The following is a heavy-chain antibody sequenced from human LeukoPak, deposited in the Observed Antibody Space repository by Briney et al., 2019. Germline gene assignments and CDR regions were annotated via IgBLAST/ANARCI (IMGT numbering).Heavy chain of an antibody. J-gene: IGHJ6*03. D-gene: IGHD3-10*01. Sequence: PGGSLRLSCAASGFTFSAYSMNWVRQAPGKGLEWVSSITSGDFVYFADSLKGRFTISRDNGKSSLYLQMNSLRAEDTAVYYCARGGFNMVRGVIIPSNSYFYYMDIWGKGTTVPVSS. CDR2: ITSGDFV. CDR3: ARGGFNMVRGVIIPSNSYFYYMDI. CDR1: GFTFSAYS. V-gene: IGHV3-69-1*01.